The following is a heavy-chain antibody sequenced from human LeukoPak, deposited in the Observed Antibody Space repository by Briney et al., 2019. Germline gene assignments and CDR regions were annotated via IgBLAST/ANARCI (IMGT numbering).Heavy chain of an antibody. J-gene: IGHJ5*02. V-gene: IGHV1-69*04. Sequence: ASVKVCCKAFGATLNIGHAFIWARQAPGQGLQWMGRIIPFLGEVNYAQNFQGRVSFTADKSTATMYMEMKSLRLDDTAIYYCSPCGHAYDWFGPWGQGTLVTVSS. CDR1: GATLNIGHA. CDR2: IIPFLGEV. D-gene: IGHD5-12*01. CDR3: SPCGHAYDWFGP.